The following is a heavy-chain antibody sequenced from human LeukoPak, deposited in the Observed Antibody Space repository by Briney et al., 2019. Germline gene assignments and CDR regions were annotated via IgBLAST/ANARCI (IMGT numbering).Heavy chain of an antibody. CDR3: ARDSVGVVIY. J-gene: IGHJ4*02. D-gene: IGHD3-3*01. V-gene: IGHV3-7*01. Sequence: GGSLRLSCAASGFTVSSNYMSWVRQAPGKGLEWVANIKQDGSEKYYVDSVKGRFTISRDNAKNSLYLQMNSLRAEDTAVYYCARDSVGVVIYWGQGTLVTVSS. CDR1: GFTVSSNY. CDR2: IKQDGSEK.